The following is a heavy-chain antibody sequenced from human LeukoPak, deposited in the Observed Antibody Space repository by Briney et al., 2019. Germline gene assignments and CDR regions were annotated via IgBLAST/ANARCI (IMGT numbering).Heavy chain of an antibody. J-gene: IGHJ3*01. D-gene: IGHD6-19*01. CDR2: INPNSGGT. CDR3: ARDLYSSATDLYSSAWTGAFDV. CDR1: GYTFTGYY. Sequence: GASVKVSCKTSGYTFTGYYMFWVRQAPGQGLEWMAWINPNSGGTNYAQRFQGRVTLIRDTSIATAYMELSSLKSDDTAVYFCARDLYSSATDLYSSAWTGAFDVWGQGTMVTVSS. V-gene: IGHV1-2*02.